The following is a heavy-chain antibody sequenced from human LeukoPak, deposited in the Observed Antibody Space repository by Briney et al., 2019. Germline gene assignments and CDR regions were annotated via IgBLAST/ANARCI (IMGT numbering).Heavy chain of an antibody. CDR3: AKRGLVIRVILIGFHKEAYYFDS. CDR1: GYSISSGYY. D-gene: IGHD3-9*01. J-gene: IGHJ4*02. V-gene: IGHV4-38-2*02. CDR2: IYHSEST. Sequence: SETLSLTCTVSGYSISSGYYWGWIRQPPGKGLEWIGSIYHSESTYYNPSLKSRVTISVDTSKNQFSLKLSSVTAADTAVYFCAKRGLVIRVILIGFHKEAYYFDSWGQGALVTVSS.